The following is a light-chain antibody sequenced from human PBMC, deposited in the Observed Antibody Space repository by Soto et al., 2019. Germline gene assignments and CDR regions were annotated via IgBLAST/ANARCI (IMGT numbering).Light chain of an antibody. J-gene: IGKJ5*01. CDR1: QSVGSY. Sequence: EIVLTQSPATLSLSPGERATLSCRASQSVGSYLAWYQQKPGQAPRLLISDASNRATGIPARFSGGGSATDFTLTISRLEPEEFAVYDCQQRSSWITFGQGTRVEIK. CDR3: QQRSSWIT. V-gene: IGKV3-11*01. CDR2: DAS.